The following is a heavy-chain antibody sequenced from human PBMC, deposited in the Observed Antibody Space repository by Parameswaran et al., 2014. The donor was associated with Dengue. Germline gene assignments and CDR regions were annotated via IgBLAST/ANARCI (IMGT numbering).Heavy chain of an antibody. Sequence: WVRQAPGQRLEWIGWIVVGSGNTNYAQKFQERVTITRDMSTSTAYMELSSLRSEDTAVYYCAAAGGVRGVRGYYYYGMDVWGQGTTVTVSS. CDR2: IVVGSGNT. D-gene: IGHD3-10*01. J-gene: IGHJ6*02. CDR3: AAAGGVRGVRGYYYYGMDV. V-gene: IGHV1-58*01.